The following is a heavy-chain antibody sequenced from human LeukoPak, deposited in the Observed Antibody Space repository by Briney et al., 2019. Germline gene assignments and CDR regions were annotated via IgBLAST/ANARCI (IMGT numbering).Heavy chain of an antibody. V-gene: IGHV4-39*07. CDR2: IYYSGST. Sequence: SETLSLTCTVSGGSISSSSYYWGWIRQPPGKGLEWIGSIYYSGSTYYNPSLKSRVTISVDASKNQFSLKLSSVTAADTAVYYCARIRCSSTSCYTLHAFDIWGQGTMVTVSS. J-gene: IGHJ3*02. D-gene: IGHD2-2*02. CDR3: ARIRCSSTSCYTLHAFDI. CDR1: GGSISSSSYY.